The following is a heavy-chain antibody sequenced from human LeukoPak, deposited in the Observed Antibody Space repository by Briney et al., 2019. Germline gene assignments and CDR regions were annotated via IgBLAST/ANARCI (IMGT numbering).Heavy chain of an antibody. CDR2: MNPNSGNT. CDR3: ASTYCSGGSCYGYFDY. J-gene: IGHJ4*02. Sequence: ASVKVSCKASGHTFTSYDINWVRQATGQGLEWMGWMNPNSGNTGYAQKFQGRVTMTRNTSISTAYMELSSLRSEDTAVYYCASTYCSGGSCYGYFDYWGQGTLVTVSS. CDR1: GHTFTSYD. D-gene: IGHD2-15*01. V-gene: IGHV1-8*01.